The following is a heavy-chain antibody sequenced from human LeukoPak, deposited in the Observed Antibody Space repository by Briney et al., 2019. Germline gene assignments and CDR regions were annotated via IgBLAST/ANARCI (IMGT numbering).Heavy chain of an antibody. CDR3: ASSLWFGELDY. V-gene: IGHV4-34*01. D-gene: IGHD3-10*01. CDR2: INHSGST. Sequence: SETLSLICAVYGGSFSGYYWSWIRQPPGKGLEWIGEINHSGSTNYNPSLKSRVTISVDTSKNQFSLKLSSATAADTAVYYCASSLWFGELDYWGQGTLVTVSS. CDR1: GGSFSGYY. J-gene: IGHJ4*02.